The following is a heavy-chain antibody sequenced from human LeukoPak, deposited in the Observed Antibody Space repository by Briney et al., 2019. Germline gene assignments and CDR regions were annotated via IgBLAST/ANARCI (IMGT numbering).Heavy chain of an antibody. D-gene: IGHD1-26*01. CDR3: ARERSWEEDYYYYGMDV. V-gene: IGHV3-48*01. Sequence: AGGSLRLSCGASGLSFSSYTMNWVRQAPGKGLEWVSYISSSSSTIYYADSVKGRFTISRDNAKNTLYLQMNSLRAEDTAVYYCARERSWEEDYYYYGMDVWGQGTTVTVSS. J-gene: IGHJ6*02. CDR2: ISSSSSTI. CDR1: GLSFSSYT.